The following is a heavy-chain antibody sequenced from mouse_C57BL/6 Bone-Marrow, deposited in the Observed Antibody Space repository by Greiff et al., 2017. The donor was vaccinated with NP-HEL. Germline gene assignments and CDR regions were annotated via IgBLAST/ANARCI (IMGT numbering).Heavy chain of an antibody. D-gene: IGHD1-1*01. CDR2: IYPGSGST. V-gene: IGHV1-55*01. CDR1: GYTFTSYW. Sequence: QVQLQQPGAELVKPGASVKMSCKASGYTFTSYWITWVKQRPGQGLEWIGDIYPGSGSTNYNEKFKSKATLTVDTSSSTAYMQLSSLTSEDSAVYYCARDPSITTVVATPYWGQGTLVTVSA. CDR3: ARDPSITTVVATPY. J-gene: IGHJ3*01.